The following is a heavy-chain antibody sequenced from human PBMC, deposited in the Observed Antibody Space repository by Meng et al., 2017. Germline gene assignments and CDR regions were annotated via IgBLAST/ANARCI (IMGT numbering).Heavy chain of an antibody. Sequence: ELVLGESGGGLVKPGGYLRLSCAASGFTFSSYSMNWVRQATGKGLEWVSSISSSSSYIYYADSVKGRFNISRDNAKNSLYLQMNSLRAEDTAVYYCARDMTLAAAMVYWGQGTLVTVSS. J-gene: IGHJ4*02. V-gene: IGHV3-21*01. CDR1: GFTFSSYS. CDR2: ISSSSSYI. D-gene: IGHD5-18*01. CDR3: ARDMTLAAAMVY.